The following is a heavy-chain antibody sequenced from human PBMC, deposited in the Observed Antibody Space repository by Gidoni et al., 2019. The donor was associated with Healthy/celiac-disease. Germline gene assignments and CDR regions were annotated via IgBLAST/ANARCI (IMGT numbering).Heavy chain of an antibody. J-gene: IGHJ4*02. D-gene: IGHD1-20*01. CDR2: IDPSDSYT. V-gene: IGHV5-10-1*03. CDR1: GYRFTSYW. CDR3: AILSYNWNDQDY. Sequence: EVQLVQSGAEVKKPGESLRISCQCSGYRFTSYWISWVRQMPGKGLEWMGRIDPSDSYTNYSPSFQGHVTISADKSISTAYLQWSSLKASDTAMYYCAILSYNWNDQDYWGQGTLVTVSS.